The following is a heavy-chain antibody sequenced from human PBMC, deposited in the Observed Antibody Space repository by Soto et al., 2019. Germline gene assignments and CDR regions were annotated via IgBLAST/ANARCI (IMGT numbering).Heavy chain of an antibody. CDR1: GGSISSGDYY. V-gene: IGHV4-30-4*01. Sequence: QVQLQESGPGLVKPSQTLSLTCTVSGGSISSGDYYWSWIRQPPGKGLEWIGYIYYSGSTNYNPSLKIRVTKSVDTSNNQFSLKLSSVTAADTAVYYCAIARRHEPSRGWFDPWGQGTLVTVSS. D-gene: IGHD1-26*01. CDR2: IYYSGST. J-gene: IGHJ5*02. CDR3: AIARRHEPSRGWFDP.